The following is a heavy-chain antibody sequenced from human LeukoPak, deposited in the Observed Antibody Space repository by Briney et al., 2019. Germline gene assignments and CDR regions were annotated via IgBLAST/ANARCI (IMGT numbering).Heavy chain of an antibody. V-gene: IGHV3-15*01. CDR2: IKSKTDGGTT. D-gene: IGHD3-16*02. J-gene: IGHJ4*02. CDR1: GFTFSNAW. CDR3: TTETDIVYFDY. Sequence: GGSLRLSCAASGFTFSNAWMSWVRQAPGKGLEWVGRIKSKTDGGTTDYAAPVKGRFTISRDDSKNTLNLQMNSLKTEDTAVYYCTTETDIVYFDYWGQGTLVTVSS.